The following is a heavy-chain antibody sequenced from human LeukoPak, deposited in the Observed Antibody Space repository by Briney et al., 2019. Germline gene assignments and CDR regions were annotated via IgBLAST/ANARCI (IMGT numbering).Heavy chain of an antibody. V-gene: IGHV4-39*01. Sequence: PSETLSLTCTVSGGSISSSSYYWGWIRQPPGKGLEWIGSIYYSGSTYYNPSLKSRVTISVDTSKNQFSLKLSSVTAADTAVYYCARHSHWFDPWGQGTLVTVSS. CDR3: ARHSHWFDP. J-gene: IGHJ5*02. CDR2: IYYSGST. CDR1: GGSISSSSYY.